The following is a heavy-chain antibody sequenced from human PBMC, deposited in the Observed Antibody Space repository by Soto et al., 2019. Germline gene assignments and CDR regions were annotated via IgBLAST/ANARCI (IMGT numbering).Heavy chain of an antibody. CDR3: ARVYYDFWSGYLNNYYYYYGMDV. J-gene: IGHJ6*02. V-gene: IGHV3-11*01. CDR1: GFTFSDYY. D-gene: IGHD3-3*01. CDR2: ISSSGSTI. Sequence: GGSLRVSCASSGFTFSDYYMVWIRHAPGKGVEWVSYISSSGSTIYYAYSVKGRFTISRDNAKNSLCLQMDSLRAEDTAVYYCARVYYDFWSGYLNNYYYYYGMDVWGQGTTVTVSS.